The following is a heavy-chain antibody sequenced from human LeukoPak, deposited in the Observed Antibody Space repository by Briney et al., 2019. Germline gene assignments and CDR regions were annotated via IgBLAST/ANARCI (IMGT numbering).Heavy chain of an antibody. Sequence: SETLSLTCAVYGGSFSGYYWSWIRQPPGKGLEWIGEINHSGSTNYNPPLKSRVTISVDTSKNQFSLKLSSVTAADTAVYYCARSSWMDVWGQGTTVTVSS. V-gene: IGHV4-34*01. CDR1: GGSFSGYY. CDR2: INHSGST. J-gene: IGHJ6*02. CDR3: ARSSWMDV.